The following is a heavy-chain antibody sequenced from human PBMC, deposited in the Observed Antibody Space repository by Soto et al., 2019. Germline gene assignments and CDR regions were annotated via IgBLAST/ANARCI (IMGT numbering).Heavy chain of an antibody. Sequence: GGSLRLSCAASGFTFSSYGMHWVRQAPGKGLEWVAVISYDGSNKYYADSVKGRFTISRDNSKNTLYLQMNSLRAEDTAVYYCAKEGPGKDTYYYYYYMDVWGKGTTVTVSS. CDR2: ISYDGSNK. J-gene: IGHJ6*03. CDR3: AKEGPGKDTYYYYYYMDV. V-gene: IGHV3-30*18. CDR1: GFTFSSYG. D-gene: IGHD3-10*01.